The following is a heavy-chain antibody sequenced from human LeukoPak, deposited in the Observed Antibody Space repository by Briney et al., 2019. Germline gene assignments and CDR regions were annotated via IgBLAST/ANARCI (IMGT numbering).Heavy chain of an antibody. D-gene: IGHD3-22*01. Sequence: GGSLRLSCTASGFTFSGYSMNWIRQAPGKGLEWVSSFGTRSTSIYHAGSVKGRFATSRDNAKNSLYLQMNSLRAEDTALYYCAREVSEGFDFWGQGTLVTVSS. CDR3: AREVSEGFDF. J-gene: IGHJ4*02. CDR1: GFTFSGYS. V-gene: IGHV3-21*01. CDR2: FGTRSTSI.